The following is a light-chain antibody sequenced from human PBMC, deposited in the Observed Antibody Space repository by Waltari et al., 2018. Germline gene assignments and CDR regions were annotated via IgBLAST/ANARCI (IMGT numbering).Light chain of an antibody. CDR3: AAWDDSLNGVV. CDR1: SSNIGNNA. J-gene: IGLJ2*01. CDR2: YDD. V-gene: IGLV1-36*01. Sequence: QSVLTQPPSVSEAPRQRVTISCSGSSSNIGNNAVNWYQQLPGKAPKLLIYYDDLRPSGVSDRFSGSKSGTSASLAISGLQSEDEADYYCAAWDDSLNGVVVGGGTKLTVL.